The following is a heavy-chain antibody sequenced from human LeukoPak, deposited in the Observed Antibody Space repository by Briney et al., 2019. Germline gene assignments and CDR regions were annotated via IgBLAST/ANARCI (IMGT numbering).Heavy chain of an antibody. V-gene: IGHV4-4*02. J-gene: IGHJ4*02. CDR1: GGSISSSYW. Sequence: SGTLSLTCAVSGGSISSSYWWSWVRQPPQKGLEWIGEIYHSDSTNYNPSLKSRVTISVDKSKNQFSLKLSSVTAADTAVYYCARVGVGSYNFDYWGQGTLVTVSS. D-gene: IGHD3-3*01. CDR2: IYHSDST. CDR3: ARVGVGSYNFDY.